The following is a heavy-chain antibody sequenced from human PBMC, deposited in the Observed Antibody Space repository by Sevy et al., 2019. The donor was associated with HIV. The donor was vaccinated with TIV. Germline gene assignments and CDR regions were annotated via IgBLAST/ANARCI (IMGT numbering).Heavy chain of an antibody. CDR3: ARDQSKAAAGDLIYYYYGMDV. V-gene: IGHV1-18*01. CDR2: ISAYNGNT. D-gene: IGHD6-13*01. Sequence: ASVKVSCKASGYTFTSYGISWVRQAPGQGLEWMGWISAYNGNTNYARKLQGRVTMTTDTSTSTAYMELRSLRSDDTAVYYCARDQSKAAAGDLIYYYYGMDVWGQGTTVTVSS. J-gene: IGHJ6*02. CDR1: GYTFTSYG.